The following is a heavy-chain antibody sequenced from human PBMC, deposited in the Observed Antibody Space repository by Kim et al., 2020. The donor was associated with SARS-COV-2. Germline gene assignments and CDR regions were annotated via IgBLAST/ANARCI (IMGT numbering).Heavy chain of an antibody. D-gene: IGHD1-1*01. CDR2: IIPIVGTP. J-gene: IGHJ4*02. CDR3: AADLRVGATAIFYFDH. V-gene: IGHV1-69*04. CDR1: GGSISSYA. Sequence: SVKVSCKTSGGSISSYAITWLRQAPGQGLEWMGSIIPIVGTPNYAQKFQDRVTITADISARTVYMDLSSLTSEDTAVYYCAADLRVGATAIFYFDHWGQGSLITVSS.